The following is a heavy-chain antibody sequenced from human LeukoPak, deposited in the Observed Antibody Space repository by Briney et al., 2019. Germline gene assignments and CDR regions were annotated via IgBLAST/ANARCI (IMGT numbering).Heavy chain of an antibody. CDR1: GGSISSGGYS. D-gene: IGHD1-26*01. J-gene: IGHJ4*02. V-gene: IGHV4-30-2*01. Sequence: SETLSLTCTVSGGSISSGGYSWSWIRQPPGKGLEWIGYIYHSGSTYYNPSLKSRVTISVDRSKNQFSLKLSSVTAADTAVYYCARVEATGDYFDYWGQGTLVTVSS. CDR2: IYHSGST. CDR3: ARVEATGDYFDY.